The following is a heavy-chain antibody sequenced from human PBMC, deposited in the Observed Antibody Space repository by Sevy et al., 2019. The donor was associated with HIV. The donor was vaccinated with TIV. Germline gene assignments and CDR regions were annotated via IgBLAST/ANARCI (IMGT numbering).Heavy chain of an antibody. CDR2: VIPNSGKT. J-gene: IGHJ4*02. CDR1: RYTFTSYE. Sequence: ASVKVSCKASRYTFTSYEINWVRQASGQGLEWMGWVIPNSGKTSYAQKFQGRVAMTRSTSTSTAYMELRSLRPGDTATYYCAALVSCGGDCYYLDYWGQGTLVTVSS. D-gene: IGHD2-21*02. V-gene: IGHV1-8*01. CDR3: AALVSCGGDCYYLDY.